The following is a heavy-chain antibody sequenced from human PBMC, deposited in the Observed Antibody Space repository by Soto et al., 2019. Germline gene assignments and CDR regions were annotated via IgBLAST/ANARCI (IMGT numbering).Heavy chain of an antibody. J-gene: IGHJ4*02. D-gene: IGHD6-6*01. CDR1: GRNIGSILGTDS. Sequence: SETLSLGYSLPGRNIGSILGTDSRSWLRQPPGKALEWIGYIYHDGRTYYNPSLKSRVTISIDRSKNQFSLKLSSVTAADTAVYYCARDQRSSPGRHFDYWCQGALVTVSS. CDR2: IYHDGRT. CDR3: ARDQRSSPGRHFDY. V-gene: IGHV4-30-2*01.